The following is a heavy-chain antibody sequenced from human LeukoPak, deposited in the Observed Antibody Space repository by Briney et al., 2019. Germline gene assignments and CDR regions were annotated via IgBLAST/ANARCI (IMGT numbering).Heavy chain of an antibody. CDR1: GGSFSGYY. Sequence: SETLSLTCAVYGGSFSGYYWSWIRQPPGKGLEWIGEINHSGSTNCNSSLKSRVTISVDTSKNQFSLKLSSVTAADTAVYYCARINPPYYYYGMDVWGQGTTVTVSS. CDR3: ARINPPYYYYGMDV. J-gene: IGHJ6*02. V-gene: IGHV4-34*01. CDR2: INHSGST. D-gene: IGHD1-14*01.